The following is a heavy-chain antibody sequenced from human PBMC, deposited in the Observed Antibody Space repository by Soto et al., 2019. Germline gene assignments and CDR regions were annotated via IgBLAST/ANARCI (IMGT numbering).Heavy chain of an antibody. CDR2: ISSTGSSV. CDR1: GFTFSDYY. Sequence: PGGSLRLSCTASGFTFSDYYMSWIRQAPGKGLEWVSYISSTGSSVYYADSVKGRFTMSRDNAKNSLYLRMNSLRAEDTAVYYCTRDPQASRPDYWGQGTLVTVSP. J-gene: IGHJ4*02. V-gene: IGHV3-11*01. CDR3: TRDPQASRPDY.